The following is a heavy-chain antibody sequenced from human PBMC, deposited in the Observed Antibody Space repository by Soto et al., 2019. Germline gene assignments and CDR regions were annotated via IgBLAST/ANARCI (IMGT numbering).Heavy chain of an antibody. J-gene: IGHJ6*02. D-gene: IGHD3-3*01. CDR2: ISYDESNK. V-gene: IGHV3-30*18. Sequence: QVQLVESGGGVVQPGRSLRLSCAASGFTFSSYGMHWVRQAPGKGLEWVAFISYDESNKYYADSVKCRFNISRDNSRTTLYLQMNSLRAEDTAVYFCAKRRNVLLFLDWSSGMEVCGHGTTVTVSS. CDR1: GFTFSSYG. CDR3: AKRRNVLLFLDWSSGMEV.